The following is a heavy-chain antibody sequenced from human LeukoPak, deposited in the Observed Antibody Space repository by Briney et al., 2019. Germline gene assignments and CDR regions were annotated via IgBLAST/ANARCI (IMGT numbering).Heavy chain of an antibody. CDR2: INPNSGRT. Sequence: GASVKVSCKASGYTFTGYYMNWVRRAPGQGLEWMGWINPNSGRTNYAQNFQGRVTMTRDPSISTAYMELNSLTSNDMAVYYCARTREYSSSWYFPPFDPWGQGTLVTVSS. J-gene: IGHJ5*02. CDR1: GYTFTGYY. D-gene: IGHD6-13*01. V-gene: IGHV1-2*02. CDR3: ARTREYSSSWYFPPFDP.